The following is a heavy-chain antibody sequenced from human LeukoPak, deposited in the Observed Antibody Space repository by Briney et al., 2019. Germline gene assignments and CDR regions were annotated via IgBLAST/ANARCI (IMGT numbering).Heavy chain of an antibody. CDR3: ARDVGRCRNYYFDY. Sequence: GGSLRLSCAASGFTFSSYGMNWVRQAPGKGLEWVANIRQDGGERYYADSVKGRFTISRDNSKNTLYLQMNSLRAEATAVYYCARDVGRCRNYYFDYWGQGTLVTVSS. CDR2: IRQDGGER. V-gene: IGHV3-33*08. J-gene: IGHJ4*02. D-gene: IGHD1-26*01. CDR1: GFTFSSYG.